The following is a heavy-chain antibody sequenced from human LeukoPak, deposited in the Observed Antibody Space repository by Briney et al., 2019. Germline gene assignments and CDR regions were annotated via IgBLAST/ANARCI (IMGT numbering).Heavy chain of an antibody. V-gene: IGHV3-66*01. Sequence: GGSLRLSCAASGFTFSSYSMNWVRQAPGKGLEWVSLIYSGGSTYYADSVKGRFTISRDNSKNTLYLQMNSLRAEDTAVYYCARDIVATGAFDIWGQGTMVTVSS. CDR1: GFTFSSYS. CDR2: IYSGGST. D-gene: IGHD5-12*01. J-gene: IGHJ3*02. CDR3: ARDIVATGAFDI.